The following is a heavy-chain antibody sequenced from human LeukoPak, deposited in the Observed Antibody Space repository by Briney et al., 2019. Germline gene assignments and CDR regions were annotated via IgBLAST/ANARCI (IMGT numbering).Heavy chain of an antibody. Sequence: SETLSLTCTVSGYSISSSAYYWGWIRQPPGKGLEWIGNIYHSGSTYYNPSLESRVTISVDTSKNQFSLKLSSVTAADTAVYYCAREGGGSYYGIDYWGQGTLVTVSS. D-gene: IGHD1-26*01. J-gene: IGHJ4*02. CDR3: AREGGGSYYGIDY. CDR2: IYHSGST. V-gene: IGHV4-38-2*02. CDR1: GYSISSSAYY.